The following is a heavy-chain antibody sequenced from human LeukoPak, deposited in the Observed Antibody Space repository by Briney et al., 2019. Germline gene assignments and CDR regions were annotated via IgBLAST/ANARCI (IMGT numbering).Heavy chain of an antibody. CDR3: ARDRIVVVVAASILYGFDP. Sequence: SQTLSLTCTVSGGSISSGDYYWSWIRQPPGKGLEWIGYIYYSGSTYYNPSLKSRVTISVDTSKNQFSLKLISVTAADTAVYYCARDRIVVVVAASILYGFDPWGQGTLVTVSS. D-gene: IGHD2-15*01. CDR1: GGSISSGDYY. V-gene: IGHV4-30-4*08. J-gene: IGHJ5*02. CDR2: IYYSGST.